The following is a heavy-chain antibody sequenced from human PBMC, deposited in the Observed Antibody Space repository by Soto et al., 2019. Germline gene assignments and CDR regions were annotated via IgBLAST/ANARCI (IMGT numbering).Heavy chain of an antibody. D-gene: IGHD2-21*02. V-gene: IGHV3-21*01. CDR2: ISSSSSYI. CDR1: GFTFSSYS. CDR3: ARDTCGGDCSSPAC. J-gene: IGHJ4*02. Sequence: PGGSLRLSCAASGFTFSSYSMNWVRQAPGKGLEWVSSISSSSSYIYYADSVKGRFTISRDNAKNSLYLPMNSLRAEDTAVYYCARDTCGGDCSSPACWGKGSLVAISS.